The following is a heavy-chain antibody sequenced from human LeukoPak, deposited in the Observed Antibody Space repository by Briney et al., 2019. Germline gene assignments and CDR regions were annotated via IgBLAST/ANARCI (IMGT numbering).Heavy chain of an antibody. CDR1: GFTFSNAW. CDR3: TTATTYDFWSGYHQYFQH. V-gene: IGHV3-15*01. CDR2: IKSKTDGGTT. J-gene: IGHJ1*01. Sequence: GGSLRLSCVASGFTFSNAWMSWVRQAPGKWLEWVGRIKSKTDGGTTDYAAAVKGRFTISRDDSKNTLYLQMNSLKTEDTAVYYCTTATTYDFWSGYHQYFQHWGQGTLVTVSS. D-gene: IGHD3-3*01.